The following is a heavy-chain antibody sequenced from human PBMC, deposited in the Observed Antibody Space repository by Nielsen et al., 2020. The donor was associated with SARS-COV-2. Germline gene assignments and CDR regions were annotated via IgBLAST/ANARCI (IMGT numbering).Heavy chain of an antibody. D-gene: IGHD4-17*01. J-gene: IGHJ6*02. CDR1: GFTFSTYS. V-gene: IGHV3-48*02. CDR2: ITGSSSTI. Sequence: GGSLRLSCAASGFTFSTYSMNWVRQAPGKGLEWVSYITGSSSTIYYADSVKGRFTISRDNAKNSLYLQMNSLRDEDTAVYYCASDYGDYVNYYYYYGMDVWGQGTTVTVSS. CDR3: ASDYGDYVNYYYYYGMDV.